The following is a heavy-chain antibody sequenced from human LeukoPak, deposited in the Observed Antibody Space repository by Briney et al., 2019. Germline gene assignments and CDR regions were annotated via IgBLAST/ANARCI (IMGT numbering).Heavy chain of an antibody. D-gene: IGHD2-2*01. V-gene: IGHV3-30*18. J-gene: IGHJ4*02. Sequence: GGSLRLSCAASGFTFSRFGMHWVRQAPGKGLEWVALISYDGSNEYYADSVKGRFTISRDNSKNTLYLQMNSLRAEDTAVYYCAKDGFCSSTSCYPNHFDYWGQGTLVTVFS. CDR2: ISYDGSNE. CDR1: GFTFSRFG. CDR3: AKDGFCSSTSCYPNHFDY.